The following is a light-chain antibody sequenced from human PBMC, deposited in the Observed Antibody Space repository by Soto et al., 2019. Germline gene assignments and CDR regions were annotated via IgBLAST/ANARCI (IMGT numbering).Light chain of an antibody. CDR1: QSVSSY. V-gene: IGKV3-11*01. CDR2: DAS. CDR3: QQRSNWPPYT. Sequence: ELVLTQSPATLSLSPGERATLSCRASQSVSSYFAWYQQKPGQAPRLLIYDASNRATGIPARFSGSGSGTDFTLTISSLEPEDFAVYYCQQRSNWPPYTFGHGTKLEIK. J-gene: IGKJ2*01.